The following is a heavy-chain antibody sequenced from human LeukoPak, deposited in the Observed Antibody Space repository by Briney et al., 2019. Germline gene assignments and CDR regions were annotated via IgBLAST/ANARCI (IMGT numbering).Heavy chain of an antibody. CDR2: IIPIFGTA. V-gene: IGHV1-69*13. Sequence: GASVKVSCKASGGTFSSYAISWVRQAPGQGLEWMGGIIPIFGTANYAQKFQGRVTITADESTSTAYMELSSLRSEDTAVYYCARVPRAGAIRYYYMDVWGKGTTVTVSS. J-gene: IGHJ6*03. CDR3: ARVPRAGAIRYYYMDV. D-gene: IGHD2-21*01. CDR1: GGTFSSYA.